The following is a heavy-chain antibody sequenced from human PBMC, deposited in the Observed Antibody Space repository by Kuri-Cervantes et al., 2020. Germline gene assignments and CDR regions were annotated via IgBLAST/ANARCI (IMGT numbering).Heavy chain of an antibody. Sequence: GGSLRLSCAASGFTFSSYAMHWVRQAPGKGLEWVAVISYDGSNKYYADSVKGRFTISRDNSKNTLYLQMNSLRAEDTAVYYCARVREQWLWGSYYFDYWGQGTLVTVSS. CDR1: GFTFSSYA. V-gene: IGHV3-30-3*01. CDR3: ARVREQWLWGSYYFDY. D-gene: IGHD6-19*01. J-gene: IGHJ4*02. CDR2: ISYDGSNK.